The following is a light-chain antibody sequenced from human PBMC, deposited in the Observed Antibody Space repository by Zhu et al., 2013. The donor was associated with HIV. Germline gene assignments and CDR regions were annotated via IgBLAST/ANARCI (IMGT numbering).Light chain of an antibody. CDR2: WAS. CDR1: QSVLYSSNNNNY. J-gene: IGKJ1*01. Sequence: DIVMTQSPDSLAVSLGERATINCKSSQSVLYSSNNNNYLAWYQQKPGQSPRLLIYWASTRESGVPDRFSGSGSGTDFTLNISSLQVEDVAVYYCQQYYSTPWTFGQGTKVEIK. CDR3: QQYYSTPWT. V-gene: IGKV4-1*01.